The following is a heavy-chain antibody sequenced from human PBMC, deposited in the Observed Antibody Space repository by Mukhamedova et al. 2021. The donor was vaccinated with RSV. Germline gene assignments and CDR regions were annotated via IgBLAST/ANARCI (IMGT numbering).Heavy chain of an antibody. Sequence: QAPGKGLEWVAVISYDGSNKYYADSVKGRFTISRDNSKNTLYLQMNSLRAEDTAVYYCARDTQGQQLVGPYYYGMDVWGQGTTVT. CDR2: ISYDGSNK. J-gene: IGHJ6*02. V-gene: IGHV3-30*04. D-gene: IGHD6-13*01. CDR3: ARDTQGQQLVGPYYYGMDV.